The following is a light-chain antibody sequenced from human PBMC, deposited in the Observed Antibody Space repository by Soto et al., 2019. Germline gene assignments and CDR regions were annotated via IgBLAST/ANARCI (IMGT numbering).Light chain of an antibody. CDR3: QQRSNWPPWT. Sequence: EILLTQSPGTLSLSTGERATLSCRASQSVSSYLAWYQQKPGQAPRLLIYDASNRATGIPARFSGSGSGTDFTLTISSLEPEDFAVYYCQQRSNWPPWTFGQGTKVDI. V-gene: IGKV3-11*01. CDR2: DAS. CDR1: QSVSSY. J-gene: IGKJ1*01.